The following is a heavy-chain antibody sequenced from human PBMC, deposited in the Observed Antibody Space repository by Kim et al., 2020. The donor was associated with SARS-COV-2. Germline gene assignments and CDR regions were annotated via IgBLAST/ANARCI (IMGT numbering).Heavy chain of an antibody. CDR2: ISSSSSYI. V-gene: IGHV3-21*01. D-gene: IGHD3-22*01. Sequence: GGSLRLSCAASGFTFSSYGMNWVRQAPGKGLEWVSSISSSSSYIYYADSVKGRFTISRDNAKNSLYLQMNSLRAEDTAVYYCVRIRSGFLYYFDYWGQGTLVTVSS. CDR3: VRIRSGFLYYFDY. J-gene: IGHJ4*02. CDR1: GFTFSSYG.